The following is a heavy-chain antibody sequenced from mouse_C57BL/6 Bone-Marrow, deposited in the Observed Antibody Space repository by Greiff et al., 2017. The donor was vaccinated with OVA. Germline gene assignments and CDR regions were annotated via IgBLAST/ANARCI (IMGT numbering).Heavy chain of an antibody. CDR1: GYTFTSYT. J-gene: IGHJ3*01. CDR3: ARRTAQAGWFAY. D-gene: IGHD3-2*02. CDR2: INPSSGYT. V-gene: IGHV1-4*01. Sequence: VQLQQSGAELARPGASVKMSCKASGYTFTSYTMHWVKQRPGQGLEWIGYINPSSGYTKYNQKFKDKATLTADKSSSTAYIQLSSLTSEDSAVYYCARRTAQAGWFAYWGQGTLVTVSA.